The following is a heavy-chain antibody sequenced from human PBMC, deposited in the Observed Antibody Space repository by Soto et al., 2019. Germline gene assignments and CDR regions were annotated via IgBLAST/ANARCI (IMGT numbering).Heavy chain of an antibody. CDR1: GFTFSSYA. J-gene: IGHJ6*02. CDR2: ISYDGSNK. V-gene: IGHV3-30-3*01. D-gene: IGHD2-2*01. Sequence: GGSLRLSCAASGFTFSSYAMHWVRQAPGKGLEWVAVISYDGSNKYYADSVKGRFTVSRDNSKNTLYLQMNSLRAEDTAVYYCARDHSIAVVPAARQYYYYGMDVWGQGTTVTVSS. CDR3: ARDHSIAVVPAARQYYYYGMDV.